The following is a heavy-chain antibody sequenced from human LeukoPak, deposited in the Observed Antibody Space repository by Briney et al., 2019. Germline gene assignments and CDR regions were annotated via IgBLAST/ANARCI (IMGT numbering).Heavy chain of an antibody. D-gene: IGHD3-22*01. CDR2: INHSGST. Sequence: SETLSLTCAVYGGSFSGYYWSWIRQPPGKGLEWIGEINHSGSTNYNPSLKSRVTISVDTSKNQFSLKLSSVTAADTAVYYCARLPADSSGYYPYYYYYYTDVWGKGITVTISS. CDR1: GGSFSGYY. V-gene: IGHV4-34*01. J-gene: IGHJ6*03. CDR3: ARLPADSSGYYPYYYYYYTDV.